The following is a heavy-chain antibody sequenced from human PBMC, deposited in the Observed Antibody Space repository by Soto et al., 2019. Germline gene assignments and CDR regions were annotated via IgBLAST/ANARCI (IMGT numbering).Heavy chain of an antibody. V-gene: IGHV3-30*18. D-gene: IGHD5-18*01. CDR2: ISYGGSNK. CDR1: GFTFSSYG. CDR3: AKDGSYGYDYFDY. Sequence: PGWSLRLSCAASGFTFSSYGMHWFRQAPGKGLEWVAVISYGGSNKYYADSVKGRFTISRDNSKNTLYLQMNSLRAEDTAVYYCAKDGSYGYDYFDYWGQGTLVTVSS. J-gene: IGHJ4*02.